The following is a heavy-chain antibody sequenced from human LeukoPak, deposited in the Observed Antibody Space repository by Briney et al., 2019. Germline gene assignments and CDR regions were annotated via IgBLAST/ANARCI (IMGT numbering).Heavy chain of an antibody. Sequence: GSSVKVSCKASGGTFSSYAISWVRQAPGQGLEWMGGIIPILGTANYAQKFQGRVTITADKSTSTAYMELSSLRSEDTAVYYCGGGHYDYVWGSYRMIDYWGQGTLVTVSS. V-gene: IGHV1-69*06. D-gene: IGHD3-16*02. CDR2: IIPILGTA. CDR1: GGTFSSYA. J-gene: IGHJ4*02. CDR3: GGGHYDYVWGSYRMIDY.